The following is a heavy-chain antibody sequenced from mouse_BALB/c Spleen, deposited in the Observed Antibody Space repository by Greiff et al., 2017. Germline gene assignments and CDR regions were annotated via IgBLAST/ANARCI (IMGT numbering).Heavy chain of an antibody. CDR3: ARRTGYNTMGN. Sequence: VQLKQSGPELVKPGASVKMSCKASGYTFTSYVMHWVKQKPGQGLEWIGYINPYNDGTKYNEKLKGKATLTSDKSSSTDYMELSSLTSEDSAVYYCARRTGYNTMGNRGQGASDTVSS. CDR1: GYTFTSYV. CDR2: INPYNDGT. V-gene: IGHV1-14*01. J-gene: IGHJ4*01. D-gene: IGHD4-1*01.